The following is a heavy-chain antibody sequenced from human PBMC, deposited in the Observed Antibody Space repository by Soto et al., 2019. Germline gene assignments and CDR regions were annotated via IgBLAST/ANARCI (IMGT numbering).Heavy chain of an antibody. CDR3: ARDLGSGSSPGLGWFDP. D-gene: IGHD1-26*01. J-gene: IGHJ5*02. Sequence: SETLSLTCTVSGGSISSGGYSWSWIRQPPGKGLEWIGYIYHSGSTYYNPSLKSRVTISVDRSKNQFSLKLSSVTAADTAVYYCARDLGSGSSPGLGWFDPWGQGTLVTVSS. CDR1: GGSISSGGYS. CDR2: IYHSGST. V-gene: IGHV4-30-2*01.